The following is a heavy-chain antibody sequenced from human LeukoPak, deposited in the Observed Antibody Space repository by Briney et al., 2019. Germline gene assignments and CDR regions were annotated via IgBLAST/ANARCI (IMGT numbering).Heavy chain of an antibody. CDR1: GFTFSSYG. J-gene: IGHJ4*02. D-gene: IGHD4-17*01. Sequence: GGSLRLSCAASGFTFSSYGMHWVRQAPGKGLEWVAFIRYDGSNKYYADSVKGRFTISRDNSKNTLYLQMNSLRAEDTAVYYCAKDYYGDYVHRGYFDYWGQGTLVTVSS. CDR3: AKDYYGDYVHRGYFDY. CDR2: IRYDGSNK. V-gene: IGHV3-30*02.